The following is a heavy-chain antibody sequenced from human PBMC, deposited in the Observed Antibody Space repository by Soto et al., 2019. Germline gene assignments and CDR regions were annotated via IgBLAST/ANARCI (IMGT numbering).Heavy chain of an antibody. J-gene: IGHJ6*02. CDR1: GYTFTSYY. Sequence: ALVKVSCKASGYTFTSYYMHWVRQAPGQGLEWMGIINPSGGSTSYAQKFQGRVTITRDTSTSTVYMELSSLRSEDTAVYYCARESGGSCYSLFCYYYGMDVWGQGATVTVSS. CDR2: INPSGGST. D-gene: IGHD2-15*01. V-gene: IGHV1-46*01. CDR3: ARESGGSCYSLFCYYYGMDV.